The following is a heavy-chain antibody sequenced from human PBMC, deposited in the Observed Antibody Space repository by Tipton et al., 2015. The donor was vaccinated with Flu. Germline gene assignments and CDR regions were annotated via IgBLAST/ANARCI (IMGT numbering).Heavy chain of an antibody. CDR2: MYYSGST. V-gene: IGHV4-59*01. CDR3: ALDRYGSGTRAYLY. CDR1: GGSISSYY. Sequence: GLVKPSETLSLTCTVSGGSISSYYWSWVRQPPGKAPEWIGYMYYSGSTTYNPSLQSRVTISADRSKNQFSLRLTSVTAADTAVYYCALDRYGSGTRAYLYWGQGKLVTVSS. J-gene: IGHJ4*02. D-gene: IGHD3-10*01.